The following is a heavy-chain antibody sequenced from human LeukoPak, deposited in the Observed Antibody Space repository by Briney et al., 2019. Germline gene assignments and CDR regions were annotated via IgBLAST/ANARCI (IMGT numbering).Heavy chain of an antibody. CDR3: AKGSGYDPDYYYYMDV. Sequence: GGSLRLSCAASGFTFDDYAMRWVRQAPGKGLEWVSGISWNSGSIGYADSVKGRFTISRDNAKNSLYLQMNSLRAEDMALYYCAKGSGYDPDYYYYMDVWGKGTTVTVSS. CDR2: ISWNSGSI. CDR1: GFTFDDYA. J-gene: IGHJ6*03. V-gene: IGHV3-9*03. D-gene: IGHD3-22*01.